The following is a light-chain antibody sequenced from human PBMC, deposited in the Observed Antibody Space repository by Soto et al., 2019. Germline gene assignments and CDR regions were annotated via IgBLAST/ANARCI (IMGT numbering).Light chain of an antibody. CDR3: SSYAGISTYV. J-gene: IGLJ1*01. V-gene: IGLV2-23*02. CDR2: EVN. Sequence: QSALTQPASVSGSPGQSITISCTGTSSDVGSYNFVSWYQQQPGRAPKLMIYEVNKRPSGVSNRFSGSKSGNTASLTISGLQAEDEADYYCSSYAGISTYVFGTGTKSPS. CDR1: SSDVGSYNF.